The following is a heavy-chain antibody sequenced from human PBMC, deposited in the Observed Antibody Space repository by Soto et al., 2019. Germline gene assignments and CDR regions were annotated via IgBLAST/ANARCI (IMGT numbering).Heavy chain of an antibody. Sequence: SETLSLTCTVSGGSISSYYWSWIRQPPGKGLEWIGYIYYSVSTNYNPSLKSRVTISVDTSKNQFSLKLSSVTAADTAVYYCARSIAAAGPSDLIDYWGQGTLVTVSS. CDR3: ARSIAAAGPSDLIDY. CDR2: IYYSVST. CDR1: GGSISSYY. V-gene: IGHV4-59*08. D-gene: IGHD6-13*01. J-gene: IGHJ4*02.